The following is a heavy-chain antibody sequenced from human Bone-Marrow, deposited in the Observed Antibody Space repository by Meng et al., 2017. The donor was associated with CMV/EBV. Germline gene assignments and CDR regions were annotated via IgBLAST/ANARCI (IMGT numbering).Heavy chain of an antibody. CDR2: IIPIFGTA. CDR1: GGTFSSYA. V-gene: IGHV1-69*05. Sequence: SVKVSCKASGGTFSSYAISWVRQAPGQGLEWMGGIIPIFGTANYAQKFQGRVTITTDESTSTAYMELRSLRSDDTAVYYCARDGPSSGWRYGFYYYGMDVWGQGTTVTVSS. D-gene: IGHD6-19*01. CDR3: ARDGPSSGWRYGFYYYGMDV. J-gene: IGHJ6*02.